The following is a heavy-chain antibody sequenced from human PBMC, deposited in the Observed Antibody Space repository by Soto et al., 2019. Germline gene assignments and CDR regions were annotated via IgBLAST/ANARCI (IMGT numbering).Heavy chain of an antibody. J-gene: IGHJ6*02. Sequence: GGSLRLSCAASGFTFSSYWMSWVRQAPGKGLEWVANIKQDGSEKYYVDSVKGRFTISRDNAKNSLYLQMNSLRAEDTAVYYCARYLPPDSSSWYYYYGMDVWGQGTTVTVSS. CDR1: GFTFSSYW. CDR2: IKQDGSEK. V-gene: IGHV3-7*01. D-gene: IGHD6-13*01. CDR3: ARYLPPDSSSWYYYYGMDV.